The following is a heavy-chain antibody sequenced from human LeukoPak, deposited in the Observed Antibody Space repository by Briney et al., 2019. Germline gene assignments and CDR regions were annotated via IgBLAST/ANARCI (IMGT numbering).Heavy chain of an antibody. J-gene: IGHJ4*02. CDR1: GYEFTGYY. CDR3: ARVPLGYCNFVSCYDY. CDR2: INPNSGGT. V-gene: IGHV1-2*02. Sequence: ASVKVSCKASGYEFTGYYIHWVRQAPGQGLEWMGWINPNSGGTNYAQQFQGRVTMTRDTSISTVYMELTRLRTDDTAVFFCARVPLGYCNFVSCYDYWGQGTLVTVSS. D-gene: IGHD2-15*01.